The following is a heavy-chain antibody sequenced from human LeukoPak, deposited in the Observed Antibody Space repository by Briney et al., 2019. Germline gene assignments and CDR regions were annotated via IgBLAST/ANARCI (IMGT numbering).Heavy chain of an antibody. D-gene: IGHD5-18*01. J-gene: IGHJ4*02. Sequence: SETLSLTCTVSGGSISSGSYYWSWIRQPAGKGLEWIGRIYTSGGTNYNPSLKSRVTISVDTSKNQFSLKLSSVTAADTAVYYCAVGYSYGGSFDYWGQGTLVTVSS. CDR1: GGSISSGSYY. CDR2: IYTSGGT. CDR3: AVGYSYGGSFDY. V-gene: IGHV4-61*02.